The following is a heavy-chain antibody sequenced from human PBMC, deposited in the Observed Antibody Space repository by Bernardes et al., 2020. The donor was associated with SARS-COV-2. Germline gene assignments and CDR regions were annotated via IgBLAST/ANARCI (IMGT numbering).Heavy chain of an antibody. CDR3: ASSMVQGINYGHAGDI. CDR2: IYYSGST. Sequence: LSLPFPFSGVSISSYYWSWIRQPPGNGLEWIGYIYYSGSTNYNPSLKSRVPISVAPSKTQFSLKLSSVPAADTAVYYCASSMVQGINYGHAGDIWGQGTMGTVSA. J-gene: IGHJ3*02. CDR1: GVSISSYY. D-gene: IGHD3-10*01. V-gene: IGHV4-59*01.